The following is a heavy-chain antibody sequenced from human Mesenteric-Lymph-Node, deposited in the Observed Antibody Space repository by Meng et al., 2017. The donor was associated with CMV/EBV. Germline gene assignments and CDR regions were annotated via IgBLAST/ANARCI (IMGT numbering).Heavy chain of an antibody. CDR1: GYTFTASY. CDR2: SNPNSGGT. CDR3: ARIYSGSPYYFDY. D-gene: IGHD1-26*01. J-gene: IGHJ4*02. V-gene: IGHV1-2*02. Sequence: CKASGYTFTASYIHWVRQAPGQGLEWMGWSNPNSGGTNYAQKFQDRVTMTRDTSISTAYMELSRLISDDTAVYYCARIYSGSPYYFDYWGQGTLVTVSS.